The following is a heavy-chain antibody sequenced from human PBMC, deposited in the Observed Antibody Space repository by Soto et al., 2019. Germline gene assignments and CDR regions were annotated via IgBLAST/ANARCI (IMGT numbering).Heavy chain of an antibody. CDR2: IDPGGSYT. V-gene: IGHV5-10-1*04. CDR3: ARQYSESDNWFDP. CDR1: GYSFTSYW. J-gene: IGHJ5*02. Sequence: GESLKISCKGSGYSFTSYWIIWVRQMPGKGLGLRGSIDPGGSYTNYSPSFQGEVTVSSCNSVGTAYLELSRVKASGTAMYYCARQYSESDNWFDPWGQGTLVTVSS. D-gene: IGHD5-18*01.